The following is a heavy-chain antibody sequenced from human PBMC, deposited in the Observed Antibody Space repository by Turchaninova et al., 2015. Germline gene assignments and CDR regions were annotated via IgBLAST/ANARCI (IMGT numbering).Heavy chain of an antibody. D-gene: IGHD3-22*01. V-gene: IGHV5-51*01. J-gene: IGHJ2*01. CDR2: IYPGDSDT. CDR1: GSSVTSYW. Sequence: EVQLVQSGAEVKKRGESLKISCQGSGSSVTSYWSGRVRQMPGKGLEWKGIIYPGDSDTRYSPSFRGQVTISADKSISTAYLQWSSLKASDTAMYYCARHYYDSSGYSTYWHFDLWGRGTLVTVSS. CDR3: ARHYYDSSGYSTYWHFDL.